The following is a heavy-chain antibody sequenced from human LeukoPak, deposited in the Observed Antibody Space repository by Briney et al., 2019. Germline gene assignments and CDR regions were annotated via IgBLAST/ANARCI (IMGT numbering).Heavy chain of an antibody. D-gene: IGHD5-24*01. CDR2: IKQDGSEK. CDR1: GYTFSNYW. V-gene: IGHV3-7*05. Sequence: GGSLRLSCAASGYTFSNYWMIWVGQAPGKGMEWVGNIKQDGSEKRYADSVRRRFSISRDNAQTSLYLQMNILRAEDTAVYYCARASDPWLQLTWGQGTLVTVSS. CDR3: ARASDPWLQLT. J-gene: IGHJ5*02.